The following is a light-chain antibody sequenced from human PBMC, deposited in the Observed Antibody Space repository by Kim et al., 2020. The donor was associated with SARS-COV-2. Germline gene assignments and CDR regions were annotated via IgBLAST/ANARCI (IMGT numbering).Light chain of an antibody. CDR2: RDS. Sequence: VAVRQAARITCGGNNIGSKNVHWYQQEPGQAPVLVIYRDSNRPSGIPERFSGSDSGNTATLTISRAQAGDEADYYCQVWDSSTAVFGGGTQLTVL. V-gene: IGLV3-9*01. J-gene: IGLJ3*02. CDR1: NIGSKN. CDR3: QVWDSSTAV.